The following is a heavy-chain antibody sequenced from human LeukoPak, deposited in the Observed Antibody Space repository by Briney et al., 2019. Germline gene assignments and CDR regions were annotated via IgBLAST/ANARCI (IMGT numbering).Heavy chain of an antibody. Sequence: SQTLSLTCTVSGGSISSGDYYWGWIRQPPGKGLEWIGYIYYSGSTYYNPSLKSRVTISVDTSKNQFSLKLSSVTAADTAVYYCARDRTYYYDSSGTFDYWGQGTLVTVSS. CDR3: ARDRTYYYDSSGTFDY. CDR1: GGSISSGDYY. D-gene: IGHD3-22*01. J-gene: IGHJ4*02. V-gene: IGHV4-30-4*01. CDR2: IYYSGST.